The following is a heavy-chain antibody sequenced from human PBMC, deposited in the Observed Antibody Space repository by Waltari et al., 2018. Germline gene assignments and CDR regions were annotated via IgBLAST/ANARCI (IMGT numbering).Heavy chain of an antibody. CDR3: AKGGGVQLWLFYFDY. Sequence: EVQLLESGGGLVQPGGSLRLSCAASGFTFSSYAMSWVRQAPGKGLEWVSAISGSGGSTYYTDSVKGRFTISRDNSKNTLYLQMNSLRAEDTAVYYCAKGGGVQLWLFYFDYWGQGTLVTVSS. CDR1: GFTFSSYA. D-gene: IGHD5-18*01. V-gene: IGHV3-23*01. CDR2: ISGSGGST. J-gene: IGHJ4*02.